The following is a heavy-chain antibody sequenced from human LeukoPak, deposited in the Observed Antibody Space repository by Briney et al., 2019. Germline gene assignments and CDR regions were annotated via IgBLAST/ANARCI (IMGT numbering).Heavy chain of an antibody. J-gene: IGHJ4*02. V-gene: IGHV1-2*06. CDR3: ARNYVTATIVDFDY. CDR1: GYTFTGYY. D-gene: IGHD2-21*02. Sequence: ASVKVSCKASGYTFTGYYMHWVRQAPGQGRGWVGRINAVSGRANYAQTFQGRVTISRDTSITTAYMYLSRLSSEDTAVYYCARNYVTATIVDFDYWGQGTLVTVSS. CDR2: INAVSGRA.